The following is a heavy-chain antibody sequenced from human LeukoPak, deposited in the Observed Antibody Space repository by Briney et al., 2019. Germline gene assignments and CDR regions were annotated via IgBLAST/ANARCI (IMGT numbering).Heavy chain of an antibody. CDR1: GGSISSYY. CDR2: IYYSGST. J-gene: IGHJ4*02. D-gene: IGHD3-10*01. V-gene: IGHV4-59*08. Sequence: SETLSLTCTVSGGSISSYYWSWIRQPPGKGLEWIGYIYYSGSTNYNPSLKSRVTISVDTSKNQFSLKLSSVTAADTAVSYCARGRSEVMVRGVAPFDYWGQGTLVTVSS. CDR3: ARGRSEVMVRGVAPFDY.